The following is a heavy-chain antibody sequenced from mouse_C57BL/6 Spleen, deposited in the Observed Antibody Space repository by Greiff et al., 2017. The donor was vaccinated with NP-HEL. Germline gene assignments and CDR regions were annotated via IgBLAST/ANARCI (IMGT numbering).Heavy chain of an antibody. Sequence: VQLQQPGAELVKPGASVKLSCKASGYTFTSYWMHWVKQRPGRGLEWIGWIDPENGDTEYASKFQGKATITADTSSNTAYLQLSSLTSEDTAVYYCTPLYYYAMDYWGQGTSVTVSS. V-gene: IGHV14-4*01. CDR2: IDPENGDT. J-gene: IGHJ4*01. CDR3: TPLYYYAMDY. CDR1: GYTFTSYW.